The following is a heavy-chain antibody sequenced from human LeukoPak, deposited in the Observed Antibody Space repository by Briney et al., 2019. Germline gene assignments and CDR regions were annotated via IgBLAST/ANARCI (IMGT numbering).Heavy chain of an antibody. CDR3: ARETYSSSWYGRVNWFDP. CDR2: ISYDGSNK. Sequence: GGSLRLSCAASGFTFSSYAMPWVRQAPGKGLEWVAVISYDGSNKYYADSVKGRFTISRDNSKNTLYLQMNSLRAEDTAVYYCARETYSSSWYGRVNWFDPWGQGTLVTVSS. D-gene: IGHD6-13*01. CDR1: GFTFSSYA. J-gene: IGHJ5*02. V-gene: IGHV3-30*04.